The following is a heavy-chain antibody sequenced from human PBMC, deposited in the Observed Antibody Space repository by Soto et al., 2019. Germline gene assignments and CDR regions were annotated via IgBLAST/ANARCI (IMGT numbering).Heavy chain of an antibody. CDR1: GFTFSSYA. Sequence: GGSLRLSCAASGFTFSSYAMSWVRQAPGQGLEWVSAISGSGGSTYYAGSMKGRFTISRDNSKNTLYLQMNSLRAEDTAVYYCAKAPSAHYYDSSGYRFDYWGQGTMVTVSS. CDR3: AKAPSAHYYDSSGYRFDY. J-gene: IGHJ4*02. CDR2: ISGSGGST. V-gene: IGHV3-23*01. D-gene: IGHD3-22*01.